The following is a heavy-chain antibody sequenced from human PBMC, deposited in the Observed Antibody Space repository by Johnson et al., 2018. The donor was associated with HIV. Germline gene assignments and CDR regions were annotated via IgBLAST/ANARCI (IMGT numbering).Heavy chain of an antibody. CDR2: INWNGGST. D-gene: IGHD1-26*01. Sequence: VQLVESGGGVVRPGGSLRLSCAASGFTFDDYGMSWVREVPGKGLEWVSGINWNGGSTTYADSVKGRFTISRGYAKNSLYLQMNSLRAEATAMDYCARDRDLGRAFDIWGQGTMVTVSS. V-gene: IGHV3-20*04. CDR1: GFTFDDYG. CDR3: ARDRDLGRAFDI. J-gene: IGHJ3*02.